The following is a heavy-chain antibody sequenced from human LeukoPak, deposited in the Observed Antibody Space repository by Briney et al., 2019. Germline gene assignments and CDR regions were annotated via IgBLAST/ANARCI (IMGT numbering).Heavy chain of an antibody. J-gene: IGHJ4*02. D-gene: IGHD3-22*01. CDR2: IDWDDDK. Sequence: VSGPTLVNPTQTLTLTCTFSGFSLSTSGMRVSWIRQPPGKALEWLARIDWDDDKFYSTSLKTRLTISKDTSKNQVVLTITNMDPVDTATYYCARITAGSGSYDYWGQGTLVTVFS. CDR3: ARITAGSGSYDY. V-gene: IGHV2-70*04. CDR1: GFSLSTSGMR.